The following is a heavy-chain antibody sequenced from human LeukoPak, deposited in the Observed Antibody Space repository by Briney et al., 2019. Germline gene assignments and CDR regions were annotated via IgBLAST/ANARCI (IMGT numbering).Heavy chain of an antibody. CDR2: IYSGGST. D-gene: IGHD3-10*01. V-gene: IGHV3-66*01. Sequence: GGSLRLSCAASGFTVSSNYMSWVRQAPGKGLEWVSVIYSGGSTYYADSVKGRFTISRDNSKNTLYLQMNSLRAEDTAVYYCARDALYGSGSLDYWGQGTLVTVSS. CDR1: GFTVSSNY. J-gene: IGHJ4*02. CDR3: ARDALYGSGSLDY.